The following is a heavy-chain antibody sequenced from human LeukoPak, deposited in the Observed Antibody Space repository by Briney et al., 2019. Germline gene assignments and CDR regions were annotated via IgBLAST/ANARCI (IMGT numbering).Heavy chain of an antibody. CDR1: EFTFSSYA. CDR3: ARGRYSGSYLLDY. CDR2: INKNGGSA. Sequence: PGGSLRLSCAASEFTFSSYAMSWVRQAPGKGLEWVSTINKNGGSAYYADSVKGRFTISRDNAKNSLYLQMNSLRAEDTALYYCARGRYSGSYLLDYWGQGTLVTVSS. D-gene: IGHD1-26*01. V-gene: IGHV3-23*01. J-gene: IGHJ4*02.